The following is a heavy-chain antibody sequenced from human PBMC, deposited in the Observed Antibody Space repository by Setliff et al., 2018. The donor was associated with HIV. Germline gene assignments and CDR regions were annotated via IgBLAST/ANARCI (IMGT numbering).Heavy chain of an antibody. J-gene: IGHJ4*02. CDR2: FDHEEGKI. CDR3: AAPSSVYIFGVLTPVSFDY. CDR1: GDTLTKLS. D-gene: IGHD3-3*02. Sequence: ASVKVSCKVSGDTLTKLSIYWVRQAPGKGLEWMGGFDHEEGKIIYAQKFQGRVSMTEDTSTDTAYMDLSSQRSDDTAVYYCAAPSSVYIFGVLTPVSFDYWGQGTLVTVSS. V-gene: IGHV1-24*01.